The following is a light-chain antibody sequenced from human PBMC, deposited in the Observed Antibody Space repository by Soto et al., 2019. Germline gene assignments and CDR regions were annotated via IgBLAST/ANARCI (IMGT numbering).Light chain of an antibody. V-gene: IGLV1-51*01. CDR3: GTWDSSLSAFYV. Sequence: PGQKVTISCSGSSSNIGNNYVSWYQQLPGTAPKLLIYDNNKRPSGIPDRFSGSKSGTSATLGITGLQTGDEADYYCGTWDSSLSAFYVFGTGTKVTVL. CDR1: SSNIGNNY. CDR2: DNN. J-gene: IGLJ1*01.